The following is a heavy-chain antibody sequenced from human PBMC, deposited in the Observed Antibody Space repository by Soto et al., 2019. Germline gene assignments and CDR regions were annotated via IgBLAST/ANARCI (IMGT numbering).Heavy chain of an antibody. CDR2: IRNKANSYAT. CDR1: GFTFSGSS. Sequence: GGSLRLSCAASGFTFSGSSVHWVRQASGEGLEWVGGIRNKANSYATAYAASVRGRFTISSDDSKNTAFLHMDSLNTEDTDLYYCISHSPEDMIRTWGQGTLVTVSS. D-gene: IGHD2-15*01. V-gene: IGHV3-73*01. J-gene: IGHJ4*02. CDR3: ISHSPEDMIRT.